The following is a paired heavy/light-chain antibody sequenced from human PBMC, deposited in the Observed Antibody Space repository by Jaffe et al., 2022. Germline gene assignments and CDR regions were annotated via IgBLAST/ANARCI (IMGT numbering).Light chain of an antibody. CDR1: QSISSW. CDR2: KAS. CDR3: QQYNSYWLT. V-gene: IGKV1-5*03. Sequence: DIQMTQSPSTLSASVGDRVTITCRASQSISSWLAWYQQKPGKAPKLLIYKASSLESGVPSRFSGSGSGTEFTLTISSLQPDDFATYYCQQYNSYWLTFGGGTKVEIK. J-gene: IGKJ4*01.
Heavy chain of an antibody. CDR2: ISAYNGNT. Sequence: QVQLVQSGAEVKKPGASVKVSCKASGYTFTSYGISWVRQAPGQGLEWMGWISAYNGNTNYAQKLQGRVTMTTDTSTSTAYMELRSLRSDDTAVYYCAWGRFLEWSHLQAFDIWGQGTMVTVSS. V-gene: IGHV1-18*01. J-gene: IGHJ3*02. CDR1: GYTFTSYG. D-gene: IGHD3-3*01. CDR3: AWGRFLEWSHLQAFDI.